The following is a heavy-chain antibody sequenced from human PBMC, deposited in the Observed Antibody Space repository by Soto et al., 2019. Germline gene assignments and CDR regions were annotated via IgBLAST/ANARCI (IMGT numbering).Heavy chain of an antibody. CDR2: TSYDGSSG. CDR1: GFTFSSSG. CDR3: AKSPPAVAGYFDY. D-gene: IGHD6-19*01. Sequence: QVQLVESGGGVVQPGRSLRLSCAASGFTFSSSGMHWVRQAPGKGLEWVAVTSYDGSSGYYADSVRGRFTISRDNSKITLYLQMNSLSAEDTAVYYCAKSPPAVAGYFDYWGQGTLVTVSS. J-gene: IGHJ4*02. V-gene: IGHV3-30*18.